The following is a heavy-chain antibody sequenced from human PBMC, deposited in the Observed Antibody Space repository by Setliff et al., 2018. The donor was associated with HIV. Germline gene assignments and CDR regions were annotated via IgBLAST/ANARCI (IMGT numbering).Heavy chain of an antibody. D-gene: IGHD1-26*01. V-gene: IGHV3-21*04. J-gene: IGHJ4*02. CDR1: GFTFSSYS. Sequence: GGSLRLSCAASGFTFSSYSMNWVRQAPGKGLEWVSFISSSSSYIYYADSVEGRFTISRDNSKNTLYLQMHSLTSEDTAVYFCATVGPTGAYFHDWGQGTLVTVSS. CDR3: ATVGPTGAYFHD. CDR2: ISSSSSYI.